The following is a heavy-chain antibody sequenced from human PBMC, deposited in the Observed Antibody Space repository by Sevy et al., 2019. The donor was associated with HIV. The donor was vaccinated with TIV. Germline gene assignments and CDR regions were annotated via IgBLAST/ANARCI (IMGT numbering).Heavy chain of an antibody. J-gene: IGHJ3*02. CDR3: VKGDSSSSSDAEAFDI. CDR1: GFTFNTYG. V-gene: IGHV3-30*02. D-gene: IGHD6-6*01. Sequence: RGSLRLSCAASGFTFNTYGLHWVRQAPGKGLEWVAFIRFDESYKYYTDSVKGRFTISRDNSKNTLYLQMNSLRPEDTAVYYCVKGDSSSSSDAEAFDIWGQGTMVTVSS. CDR2: IRFDESYK.